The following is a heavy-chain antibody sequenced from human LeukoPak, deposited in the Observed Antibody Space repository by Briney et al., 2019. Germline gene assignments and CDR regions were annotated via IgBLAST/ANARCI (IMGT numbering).Heavy chain of an antibody. CDR3: AGLLWFGELLYGAFDI. CDR1: GFTFSSYS. D-gene: IGHD3-10*01. CDR2: ISSSSYI. V-gene: IGHV3-21*01. Sequence: GGSLRLSCAASGFTFSSYSMTWVRQAPGKGLEWVSSISSSSYIYYADSVKGRFTISRDNAKNSLYLQMNSLRAEDTAVYYCAGLLWFGELLYGAFDIWGQGTMVTVSS. J-gene: IGHJ3*02.